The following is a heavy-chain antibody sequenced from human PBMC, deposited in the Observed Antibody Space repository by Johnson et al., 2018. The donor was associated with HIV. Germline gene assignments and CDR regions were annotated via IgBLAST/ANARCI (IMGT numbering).Heavy chain of an antibody. CDR2: ISSSDSTI. V-gene: IGHV3-11*04. CDR3: ARARLYSTTWLDVFDI. CDR1: GFTFSDYY. D-gene: IGHD6-13*01. J-gene: IGHJ3*02. Sequence: VQLVESGGGLVKPGGSLRLSCAASGFTFSDYYMSWIRQAPGKGLEWVSYISSSDSTIYYADSVKGRFTISRDNANNSLYLQMNSLRAEDTAVYYCARARLYSTTWLDVFDIWGQGTMVTVSS.